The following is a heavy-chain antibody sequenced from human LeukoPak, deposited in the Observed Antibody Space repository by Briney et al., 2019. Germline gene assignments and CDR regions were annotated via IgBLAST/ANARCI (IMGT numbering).Heavy chain of an antibody. CDR3: ARDAGYYYDSSGLYYFDY. D-gene: IGHD3-22*01. J-gene: IGHJ4*02. CDR1: GGSISSYY. Sequence: SETLSLTCTVSGGSISSYYWSWIRQPAGKGLEWIGRIYTSGSTNYNPSLKSRVTISVDTSKNQFSLKLSSVTAADTAVYYCARDAGYYYDSSGLYYFDYWGQGTLVTVSS. V-gene: IGHV4-4*07. CDR2: IYTSGST.